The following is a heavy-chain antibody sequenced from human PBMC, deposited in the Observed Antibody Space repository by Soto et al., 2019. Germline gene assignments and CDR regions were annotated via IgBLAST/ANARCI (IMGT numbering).Heavy chain of an antibody. CDR1: GFTFSSYA. J-gene: IGHJ4*02. D-gene: IGHD4-17*01. V-gene: IGHV3-30-3*01. Sequence: QVQLVESGGGVVQPGRSLRLSCAASGFTFSSYAMHWVRQAPGKGLEWVAVISYDGSNKYYADSVKGRFTISRDNSKNTLYLQMNSLRAEDTAVYYCAEGPMTTVVTFDYWGQGTLVTVSS. CDR3: AEGPMTTVVTFDY. CDR2: ISYDGSNK.